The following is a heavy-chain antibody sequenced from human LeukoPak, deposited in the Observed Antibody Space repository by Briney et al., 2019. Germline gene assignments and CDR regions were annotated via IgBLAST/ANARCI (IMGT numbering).Heavy chain of an antibody. CDR1: GYTFTTYD. CDR3: ARLSRIAAAGRRGNWFDP. V-gene: IGHV1-8*01. J-gene: IGHJ5*02. D-gene: IGHD6-13*01. Sequence: GASVKVSCKASGYTFTTYDMAWVRQAPGQGLEWMGWMNPGNGDTGYAQKFQGRVTMTRNTSISTAYMELSSLRSEDTAVYYCARLSRIAAAGRRGNWFDPWGQGTLVTVSS. CDR2: MNPGNGDT.